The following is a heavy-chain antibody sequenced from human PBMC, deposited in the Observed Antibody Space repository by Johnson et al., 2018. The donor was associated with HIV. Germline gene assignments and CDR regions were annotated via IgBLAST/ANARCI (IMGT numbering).Heavy chain of an antibody. J-gene: IGHJ3*02. V-gene: IGHV3-53*01. CDR1: GFTVSSNY. CDR3: ARGLLAGNDAVEI. Sequence: VQLVDSGGCLIQPGGSLRLSCAASGFTVSSNYMSWVRQAPGKGLEWVSVIYSGGSTYYADSVKGRFTISRDNSKNTLYLQMNSLRAEDTAVYYCARGLLAGNDAVEIWGQGTMVTVSS. CDR2: IYSGGST. D-gene: IGHD6-13*01.